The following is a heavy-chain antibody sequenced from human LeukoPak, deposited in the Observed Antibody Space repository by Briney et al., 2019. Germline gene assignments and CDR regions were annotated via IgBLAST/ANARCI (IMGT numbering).Heavy chain of an antibody. CDR2: ISGSGGST. CDR3: AKGFTSGWYEEMTNDAFDI. D-gene: IGHD6-19*01. V-gene: IGHV3-23*01. CDR1: GFTFSSYA. J-gene: IGHJ3*02. Sequence: GGSLRLSCAASGFTFSSYAMSWVRQAPGKGLEWVSAISGSGGSTYYADSVKGRFTISRDNSKSTLYLQMNSLRAEDTAVYYCAKGFTSGWYEEMTNDAFDIWGQGTMVTVSS.